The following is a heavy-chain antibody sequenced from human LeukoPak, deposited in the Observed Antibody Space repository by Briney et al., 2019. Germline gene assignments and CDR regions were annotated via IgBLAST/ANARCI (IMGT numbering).Heavy chain of an antibody. V-gene: IGHV3-74*01. D-gene: IGHD3-22*01. CDR3: ARDPDSSAYDAFDI. CDR2: INGDGSST. CDR1: GFIFSQFW. J-gene: IGHJ3*02. Sequence: GGSLRLSCAGSGFIFSQFWMQWVRQVPGKGLVWVSRINGDGSSTNYADSVKGRFTISRDNAKNTLYLQMNSLRAEDTAVYYCARDPDSSAYDAFDIWGQGTMVTVSS.